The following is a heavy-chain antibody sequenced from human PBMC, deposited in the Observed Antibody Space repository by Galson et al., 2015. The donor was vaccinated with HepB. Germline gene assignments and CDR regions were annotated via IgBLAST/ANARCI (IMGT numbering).Heavy chain of an antibody. CDR3: TRQTTALRALDY. V-gene: IGHV3-73*01. J-gene: IGHJ4*02. Sequence: SLRLSCAASGVTFSGSAMHWVRQTSGKGLEWVGRIRSKANSYATAYAASVKGRFTISRDDSKNTAYLQMNSLKTEDTAVYYCTRQTTALRALDYWGQGTLVTVSS. D-gene: IGHD4-17*01. CDR1: GVTFSGSA. CDR2: IRSKANSYAT.